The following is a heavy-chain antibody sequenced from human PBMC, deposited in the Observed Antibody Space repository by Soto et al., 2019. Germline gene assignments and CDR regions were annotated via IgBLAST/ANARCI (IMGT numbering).Heavy chain of an antibody. J-gene: IGHJ5*02. Sequence: EVQLVESGGGLVQPGGSLRLSCAASGFTVSSNYMSWVRQAPGKGLEWVSVIYSGGSTYYAESVKGRFTISRDNSKSTLYLQMNSLRAEDTAVYYCARMGDSSGYSGWFDPWGQGTLVTVSS. D-gene: IGHD3-22*01. CDR2: IYSGGST. CDR3: ARMGDSSGYSGWFDP. V-gene: IGHV3-66*01. CDR1: GFTVSSNY.